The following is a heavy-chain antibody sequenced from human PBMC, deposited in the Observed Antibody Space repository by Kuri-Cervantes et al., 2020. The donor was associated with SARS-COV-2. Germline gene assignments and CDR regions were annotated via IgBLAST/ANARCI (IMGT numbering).Heavy chain of an antibody. J-gene: IGHJ4*02. CDR1: AFTFSSYA. CDR3: ARDRVGVHDY. V-gene: IGHV3-30-3*01. D-gene: IGHD2-21*01. Sequence: GESLKISCAASAFTFSSYAMHWVRQAPGKGLEWVAIISYDGSNKYYADSVKGRFTISRDNSKNTLYLQMNSLRAEDTAVYYCARDRVGVHDYWGQGTLVTDSS. CDR2: ISYDGSNK.